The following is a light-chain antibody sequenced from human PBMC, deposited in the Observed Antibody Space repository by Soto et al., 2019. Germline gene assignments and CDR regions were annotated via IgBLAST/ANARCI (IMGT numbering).Light chain of an antibody. CDR2: DAS. CDR3: QQRSNWLT. V-gene: IGKV3-11*01. CDR1: QRVSSY. J-gene: IGKJ4*01. Sequence: EIVLTQSPATLSLSPGERATLSCRASQRVSSYLAWYQQKPGQAPRVLIYDASNRATGIPTRFSGSGSGTDFTLTISSLEPEDFAVYYCQQRSNWLTFGGGTKVEIK.